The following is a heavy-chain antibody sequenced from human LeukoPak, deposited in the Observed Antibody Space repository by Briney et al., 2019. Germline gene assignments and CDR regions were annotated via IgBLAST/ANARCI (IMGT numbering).Heavy chain of an antibody. V-gene: IGHV3-9*01. J-gene: IGHJ4*02. CDR2: ISWNSVNI. D-gene: IGHD4-17*01. Sequence: PGGSLRLSCAASGVTFDDYAMHWIRQAPGKGLDWVPGISWNSVNIGYADSVKGRFTISRDNAKNSLYLQMNSLRAEDTALYYCAKIPGGYGDYGEGHQFDYWGQGTLVTVSS. CDR1: GVTFDDYA. CDR3: AKIPGGYGDYGEGHQFDY.